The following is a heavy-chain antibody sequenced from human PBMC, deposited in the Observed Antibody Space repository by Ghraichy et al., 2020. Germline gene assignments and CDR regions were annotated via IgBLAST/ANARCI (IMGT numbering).Heavy chain of an antibody. D-gene: IGHD1-26*01. CDR2: IRSKAYGGTT. Sequence: GGSLRLSCTASGFTFGDYAMSWVRQAPGKGLEWVGFIRSKAYGGTTEYAASVKGRFTISRDDSKSIAYLQMNSLKTEDTAVYYCTRGSQVGATRGDAFDIWGQGTMVTVSS. CDR1: GFTFGDYA. CDR3: TRGSQVGATRGDAFDI. J-gene: IGHJ3*02. V-gene: IGHV3-49*04.